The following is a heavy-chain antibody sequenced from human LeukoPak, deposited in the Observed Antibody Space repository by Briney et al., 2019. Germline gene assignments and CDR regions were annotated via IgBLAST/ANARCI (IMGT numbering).Heavy chain of an antibody. CDR2: IYYSETT. CDR1: GGSISSTNYY. J-gene: IGHJ6*03. CDR3: AIQVSDCYYYYMDG. D-gene: IGHD2/OR15-2a*01. Sequence: SETLSLTCTVSGGSISSTNYYWDWIRQSPGKGPEWIGSIYYSETTYYNPSLESRVTISIDTSKNQFSLQLSSGTAVDTAMYFCAIQVSDCYYYYMDGGRKGTTVTVSS. V-gene: IGHV4-39*01.